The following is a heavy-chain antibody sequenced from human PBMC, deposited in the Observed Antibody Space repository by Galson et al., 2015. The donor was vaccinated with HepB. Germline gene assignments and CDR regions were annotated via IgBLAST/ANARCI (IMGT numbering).Heavy chain of an antibody. V-gene: IGHV1-18*04. CDR1: GYSFTSHW. D-gene: IGHD6-19*01. CDR2: ISAYNGNT. J-gene: IGHJ4*02. Sequence: QSGAEVKKPGESLKISCKGSGYSFTSHWISWVRQAPGQGLEWMGWISAYNGNTNYAQKLQGRVTMTTDTSTSTAYMELRSLRSDDTAVYYCARGGIAVAGTSGDYWGQGTLVTVSS. CDR3: ARGGIAVAGTSGDY.